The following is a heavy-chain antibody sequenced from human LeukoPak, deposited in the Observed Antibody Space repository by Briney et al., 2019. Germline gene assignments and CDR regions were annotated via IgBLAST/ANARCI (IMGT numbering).Heavy chain of an antibody. CDR1: GFTLSSYE. D-gene: IGHD3-10*02. Sequence: GGCLRLSCVASGFTLSSYEMNWVRQAPGKGLEWVSYISSIGSTIYYADSVKGRFTISRDNAKNSLYLQMNSLRAEDTAVYYCAELGITMIGGVWGKGTTVTISS. J-gene: IGHJ6*04. V-gene: IGHV3-48*03. CDR3: AELGITMIGGV. CDR2: ISSIGSTI.